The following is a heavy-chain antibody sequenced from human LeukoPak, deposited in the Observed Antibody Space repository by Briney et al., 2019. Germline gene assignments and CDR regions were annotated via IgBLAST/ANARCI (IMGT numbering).Heavy chain of an antibody. Sequence: AAVRLTCKSSGYTFTSSDFSWERQPPGQGLEWMGWISAYNGNTNYAHKLQGRVTMTIDTSTSTAYMELRSLRSDDTAVYSCARDGMQQLVRTYFDYWGQATLVTVSS. CDR1: GYTFTSSD. CDR2: ISAYNGNT. J-gene: IGHJ4*02. V-gene: IGHV1-18*01. D-gene: IGHD6-6*01. CDR3: ARDGMQQLVRTYFDY.